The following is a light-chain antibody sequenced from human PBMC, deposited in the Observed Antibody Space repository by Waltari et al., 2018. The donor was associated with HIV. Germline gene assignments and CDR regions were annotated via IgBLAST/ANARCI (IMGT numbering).Light chain of an antibody. Sequence: QSVLTQPPSASATPGQRVVISCSGTWQDIGSRFVYWYQLLPGTTPNLLISRNDQRPSGVPDRFSGSKSDSSASLAVTDLRSEDEGDYYCSTWDNRLGTYIFGGGTKLTVL. CDR3: STWDNRLGTYI. J-gene: IGLJ2*01. CDR2: RND. CDR1: WQDIGSRF. V-gene: IGLV1-47*01.